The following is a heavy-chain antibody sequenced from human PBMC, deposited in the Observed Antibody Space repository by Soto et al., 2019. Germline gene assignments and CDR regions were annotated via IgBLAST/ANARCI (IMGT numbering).Heavy chain of an antibody. J-gene: IGHJ4*02. CDR3: LGTGSNSY. D-gene: IGHD1-26*01. Sequence: EVQLVESGGGYVQPGGSLRLSCAASGFTFSHHWMHWVRQAPGKGLVWVSRFNTDGSTTTYADSVKGRFTISRDNAKNPFHLQINSLRAEDTAIYYCLGTGSNSYWGQGTLVTVSS. CDR1: GFTFSHHW. V-gene: IGHV3-74*01. CDR2: FNTDGSTT.